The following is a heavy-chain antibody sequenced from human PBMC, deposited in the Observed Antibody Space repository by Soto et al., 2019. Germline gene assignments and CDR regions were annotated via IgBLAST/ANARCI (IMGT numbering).Heavy chain of an antibody. V-gene: IGHV4-31*03. CDR3: ARARRQLHYYYYGMDV. CDR1: GGPISSGGYY. D-gene: IGHD5-18*01. J-gene: IGHJ6*02. Sequence: SETLSLTCTVSGGPISSGGYYWSWIRQHPGKGLEWIGYIYYSGSTYYNPSLKGRVTISVDTSKNQFSLKLSSVTAADTAVYYCARARRQLHYYYYGMDVWGQGTTVTVSS. CDR2: IYYSGST.